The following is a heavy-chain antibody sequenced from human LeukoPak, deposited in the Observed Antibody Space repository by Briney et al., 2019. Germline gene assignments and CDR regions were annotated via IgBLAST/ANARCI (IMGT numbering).Heavy chain of an antibody. CDR3: ARDTVSADTYYDFWSGYHYYYYYGMDV. J-gene: IGHJ6*02. D-gene: IGHD3-3*01. Sequence: GGSLRLSCAASGFTVSSIHMVWVRQAPGKGLEWVANIKQDGSEKYYVDSVKGRFTISRDNAKNSLYLQMNSLRAEDTAVYYCARDTVSADTYYDFWSGYHYYYYYGMDVWGQGTAVTVSS. V-gene: IGHV3-7*01. CDR2: IKQDGSEK. CDR1: GFTVSSIH.